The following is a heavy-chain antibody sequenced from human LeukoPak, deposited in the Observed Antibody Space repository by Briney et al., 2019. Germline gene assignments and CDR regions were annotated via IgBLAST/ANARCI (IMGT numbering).Heavy chain of an antibody. CDR1: GGSISSGDYY. CDR3: ARDVRDIVVVPAAHYYYYMDV. V-gene: IGHV4-30-4*08. CDR2: IYYSGST. J-gene: IGHJ6*03. Sequence: SETLSLTCTVSGGSISSGDYYWSWIRQPPGKGLEWIGYIYYSGSTYYNPSLKSRVTISVDTSKNQFSLKLSSVTAADMAVYYCARDVRDIVVVPAAHYYYYMDVWGKGTTVTVSS. D-gene: IGHD2-2*01.